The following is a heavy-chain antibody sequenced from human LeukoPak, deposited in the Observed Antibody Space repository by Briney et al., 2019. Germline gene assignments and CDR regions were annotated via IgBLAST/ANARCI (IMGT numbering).Heavy chain of an antibody. CDR1: GGSISSSSYY. Sequence: SETLSLTCTVSGGSISSSSYYWGWIRQPPGKGLEWIGSIYYSGSTYYNPSLKSRVTISVDTSKNQFSLKLSSVTAADTAVYYCARHGIVVVTATSCFDYWGQGTLVTVSS. J-gene: IGHJ4*02. D-gene: IGHD2-21*02. V-gene: IGHV4-39*01. CDR2: IYYSGST. CDR3: ARHGIVVVTATSCFDY.